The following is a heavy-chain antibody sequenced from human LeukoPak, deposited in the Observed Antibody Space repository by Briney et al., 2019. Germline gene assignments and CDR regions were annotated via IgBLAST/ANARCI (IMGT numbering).Heavy chain of an antibody. CDR2: ISYDGNTI. D-gene: IGHD4-11*01. CDR3: ARSGGLQKFDY. V-gene: IGHV3-30-3*01. J-gene: IGHJ4*02. Sequence: PGRSLRLSWAASEFTFSNYAVHWVRQATGKGLQWVAVISYDGNTILYADSVKGRFTISRDTSKNTLYLQMNSLRTEDTAVYYCARSGGLQKFDYWGQGTLVTVSS. CDR1: EFTFSNYA.